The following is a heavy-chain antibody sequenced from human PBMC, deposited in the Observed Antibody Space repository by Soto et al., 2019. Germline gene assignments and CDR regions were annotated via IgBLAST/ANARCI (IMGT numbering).Heavy chain of an antibody. CDR1: GGSITSGGH. D-gene: IGHD6-13*01. J-gene: IGHJ4*02. CDR3: ARVRRPEAAGSFKY. CDR2: VTLSGAT. V-gene: IGHV4-4*02. Sequence: SETLSLTWAVSGGSITSGGHWGWVRQSPEKGLEWIGEVTLSGATAYNPSLKSRVTLSINTSKNQFSLTLRGEDTAVYYCARVRRPEAAGSFKYWGQGTLVTVSS.